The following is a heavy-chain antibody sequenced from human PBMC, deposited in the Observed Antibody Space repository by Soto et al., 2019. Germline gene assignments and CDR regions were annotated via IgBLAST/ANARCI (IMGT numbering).Heavy chain of an antibody. V-gene: IGHV4-59*01. J-gene: IGHJ5*02. CDR3: ARADRKWLDP. Sequence: TSETLSLTCTVSGGPMYSYFWSRIRQPPGKGLEWIGYVYYGGSANYNPSLKSRVSFSVDTSKNQVSLKLRSVTAADTAVYYCARADRKWLDPWGQGTLVTVSS. CDR1: GGPMYSYF. CDR2: VYYGGSA.